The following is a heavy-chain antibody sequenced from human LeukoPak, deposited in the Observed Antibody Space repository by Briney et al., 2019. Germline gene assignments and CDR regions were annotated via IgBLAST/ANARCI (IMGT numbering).Heavy chain of an antibody. CDR3: ATVRSNYYYYYMDV. Sequence: GGSLRLSCAASGFALSSYWMTWVRQAPGKGLEWVANIKQDGSEKYYVDSVKGRFTISKDNAKNSLYLQMNSLRAEDTAVYYCATVRSNYYYYYMDVWGKGTTVTVSS. V-gene: IGHV3-7*01. CDR2: IKQDGSEK. CDR1: GFALSSYW. J-gene: IGHJ6*03. D-gene: IGHD1-14*01.